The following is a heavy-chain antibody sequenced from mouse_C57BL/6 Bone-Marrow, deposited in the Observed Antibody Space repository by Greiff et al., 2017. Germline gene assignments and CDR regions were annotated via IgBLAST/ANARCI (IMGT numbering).Heavy chain of an antibody. Sequence: VMLVESGAELARPGASVKLSCKASGYTFTSYGISWVKQRTGQGLEWIGEIYPRSGNTYYNEKFKGKATLTADKSSSTAYMELRSLTSEDSAVYFCARDLAYYSFMDYWGQGTSVTVSS. CDR1: GYTFTSYG. D-gene: IGHD2-10*01. J-gene: IGHJ4*01. CDR2: IYPRSGNT. CDR3: ARDLAYYSFMDY. V-gene: IGHV1-81*01.